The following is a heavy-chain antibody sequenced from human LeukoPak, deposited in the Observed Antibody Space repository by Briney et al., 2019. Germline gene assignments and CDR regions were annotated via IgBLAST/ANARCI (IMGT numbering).Heavy chain of an antibody. J-gene: IGHJ4*02. CDR2: ISSSSSYI. Sequence: PGGSLRLSCAASGFTFSSYTMDWVRQAPGKGLEWVSYISSSSSYIYYADSVKGRFTISRDNAENSLYLQMNSLRAEDTAVYYCARDHFEVGGYGTYYFDYWGQGTLVTVSS. CDR3: ARDHFEVGGYGTYYFDY. CDR1: GFTFSSYT. V-gene: IGHV3-21*01. D-gene: IGHD5-12*01.